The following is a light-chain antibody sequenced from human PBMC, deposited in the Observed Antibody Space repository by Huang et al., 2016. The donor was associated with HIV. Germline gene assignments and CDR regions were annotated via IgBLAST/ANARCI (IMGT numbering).Light chain of an antibody. Sequence: DIVMTQSPDSLAVSLGERATITCVSSQSVLSPSNNRNHLAWYQQKPRQRPTLLIYWAATRESGVPDRLRGSGSATDCTLTIDNLQAEDVALYFGQQYYAIPGFGQGTYVEV. CDR1: QSVLSPSNNRNH. CDR2: WAA. J-gene: IGKJ1*01. V-gene: IGKV4-1*01. CDR3: QQYYAIPG.